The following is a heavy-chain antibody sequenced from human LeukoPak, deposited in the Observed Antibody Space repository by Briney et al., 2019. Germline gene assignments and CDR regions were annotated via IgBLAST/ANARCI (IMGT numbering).Heavy chain of an antibody. CDR1: GYTFTSYD. J-gene: IGHJ4*02. D-gene: IGHD2-21*01. CDR2: MNPNSGNT. CDR3: TRSVRNGHIDY. Sequence: ASVKVSCKASGYTFTSYDINWVRQATGQGLEWMGWMNPNSGNTGYAQKFQSRVTMTGSTSISTAYMELSSLRFEDTAVYYCTRSVRNGHIDYWGQGTLVTVSS. V-gene: IGHV1-8*01.